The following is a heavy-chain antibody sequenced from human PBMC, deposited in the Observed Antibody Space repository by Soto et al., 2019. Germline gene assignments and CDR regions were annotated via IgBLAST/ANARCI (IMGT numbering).Heavy chain of an antibody. J-gene: IGHJ4*02. V-gene: IGHV4-39*01. Sequence: QLQLQESGPGLVKPSETLSLTCSVSGDSINSDKYYWGWIRQPPGKGLEWIGSIYFRGNTYYNPSLQTRVTISLAKSKSQFSLKRNSVTAADSAVYFCARLEGLATISYYFDFWGQGALVTVSS. CDR1: GDSINSDKYY. CDR2: IYFRGNT. CDR3: ARLEGLATISYYFDF. D-gene: IGHD3-9*01.